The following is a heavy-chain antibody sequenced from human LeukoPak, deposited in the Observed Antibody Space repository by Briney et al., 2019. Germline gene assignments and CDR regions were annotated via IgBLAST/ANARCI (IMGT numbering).Heavy chain of an antibody. CDR2: IYYSGST. J-gene: IGHJ3*02. V-gene: IGHV4-59*01. D-gene: IGHD3-22*01. CDR1: GGSISSSY. CDR3: AREGMIATGREPAEI. Sequence: SETPSLTCSVSGGSISSSYWSWVRQAPGKGLEWIGQIYYSGSTNQNPSLKSRVTISIDTSKNQFSLKLSSVTAADTAVYYCAREGMIATGREPAEIWGQGTMVTVSS.